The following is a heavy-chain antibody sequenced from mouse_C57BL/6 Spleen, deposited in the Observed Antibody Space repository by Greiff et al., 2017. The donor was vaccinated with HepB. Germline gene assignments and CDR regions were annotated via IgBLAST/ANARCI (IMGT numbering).Heavy chain of an antibody. CDR1: GFSLTSYA. CDR3: AGIYYGYDGDRYYYAMDY. V-gene: IGHV2-9-1*01. Sequence: VQGVESGPGLVAPSQSLSITCTVSGFSLTSYAISWVRQPPGKGLEWLGVIWTGGGTNYNSALKSRLSISKDNSKRQVFLKMNSLQTDDTARYYCAGIYYGYDGDRYYYAMDYWGQGTSVTVSS. CDR2: IWTGGGT. D-gene: IGHD2-2*01. J-gene: IGHJ4*01.